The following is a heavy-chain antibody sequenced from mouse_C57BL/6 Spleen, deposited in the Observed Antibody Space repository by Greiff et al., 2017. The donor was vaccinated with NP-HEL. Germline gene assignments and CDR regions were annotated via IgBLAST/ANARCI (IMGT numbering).Heavy chain of an antibody. V-gene: IGHV5-17*01. J-gene: IGHJ4*01. CDR3: ARDFSMDY. CDR1: GFTFSDYG. Sequence: EVKLEESGGGLVKPGGSLKLSCAASGFTFSDYGMHWVRQAPEKGLEWVAYISSGSSTIYYADKVKGRFTISRDNAKNNLSLQMTSLRSEDTAMYYCARDFSMDYWGQGTSVTVSS. CDR2: ISSGSSTI.